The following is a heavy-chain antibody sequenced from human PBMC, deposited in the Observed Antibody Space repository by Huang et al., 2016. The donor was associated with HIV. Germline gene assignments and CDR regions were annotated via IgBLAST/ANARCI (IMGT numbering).Heavy chain of an antibody. CDR2: INHRGSP. D-gene: IGHD3-10*01. J-gene: IGHJ5*02. V-gene: IGHV4-34*02. CDR3: ARDATKNPRGWFDP. CDR1: GGSLSGYY. Sequence: QVHLQQWGAGLLKSAETLSLNCAVYGGSLSGYYWSWLRQTPGKGLEWIGEINHRGSPNYNPSLKSRVSISMDGSKKQFSLKLRSISDADTAVYFCARDATKNPRGWFDPWGQGTLVTVSS.